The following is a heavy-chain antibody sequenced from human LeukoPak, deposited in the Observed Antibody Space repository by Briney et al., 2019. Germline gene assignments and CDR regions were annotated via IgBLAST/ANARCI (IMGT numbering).Heavy chain of an antibody. CDR3: AKDRDSYGLFDY. Sequence: PGGSLRLSCAASGFTVSSNYMSWVRQAPGKGPEWVAVISYDGSNKYYADSVKGRFTISRDNSKNTLYLQMNSLRAEDTAVYYCAKDRDSYGLFDYWGQGTLVTVSS. D-gene: IGHD5-18*01. CDR1: GFTVSSNY. V-gene: IGHV3-30*18. J-gene: IGHJ4*02. CDR2: ISYDGSNK.